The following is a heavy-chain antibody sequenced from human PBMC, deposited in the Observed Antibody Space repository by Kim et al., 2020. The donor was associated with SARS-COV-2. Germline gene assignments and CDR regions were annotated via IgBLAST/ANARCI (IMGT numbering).Heavy chain of an antibody. Sequence: GGSLRLSCAASGFTFSSRAMSWVRQAPGKGPEWVASVNNGGNAYYADSVKGRFTVSRDITRDTLYLQMNSLRAEDTALYFCAKDNPSSGWPAVDSWGQGT. CDR2: VNNGGNA. V-gene: IGHV3-23*01. J-gene: IGHJ4*02. D-gene: IGHD6-19*01. CDR3: AKDNPSSGWPAVDS. CDR1: GFTFSSRA.